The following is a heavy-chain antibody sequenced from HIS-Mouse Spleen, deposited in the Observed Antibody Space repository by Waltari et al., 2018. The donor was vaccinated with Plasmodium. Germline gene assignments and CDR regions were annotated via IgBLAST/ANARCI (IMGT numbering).Heavy chain of an antibody. Sequence: QVQLQESGPGLVKPSETLSLTCTVSGGSIGSYYLSWIRQPPGKGLEWIGYIYYGGSTNYNPSLKSRVTISVDTSKNQFSLKLSSVTAADTAVYYCARGYDFWSGYSPYFDYWGQGTLVTVSS. CDR2: IYYGGST. CDR1: GGSIGSYY. J-gene: IGHJ4*02. CDR3: ARGYDFWSGYSPYFDY. V-gene: IGHV4-59*01. D-gene: IGHD3-3*01.